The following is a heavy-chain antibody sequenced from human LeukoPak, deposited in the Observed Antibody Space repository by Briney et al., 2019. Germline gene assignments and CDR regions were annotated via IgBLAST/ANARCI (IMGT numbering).Heavy chain of an antibody. J-gene: IGHJ6*02. CDR1: GDSVSSNSAA. V-gene: IGHV6-1*01. D-gene: IGHD3-16*01. Sequence: SQTLSLTCAISGDSVSSNSAAWNWIRQSPSRGLEWLGRTYYRSRWFTDYAVSMKSRTTINPDTSKNQLSLQLNSVIPEDTAVYYCTRDLGPMDVWGQGTTVTVSS. CDR3: TRDLGPMDV. CDR2: TYYRSRWFT.